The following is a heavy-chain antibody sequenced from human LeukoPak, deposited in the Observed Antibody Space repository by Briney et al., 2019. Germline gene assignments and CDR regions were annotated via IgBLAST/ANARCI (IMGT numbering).Heavy chain of an antibody. D-gene: IGHD1-14*01. CDR3: ARDGAGHYFDY. Sequence: GGSLRLSCAASGFTFSNYAMSWVRQAPGKGLEWVSGISGSGGSTYYADSVKGRLTISRDNSKNTLYLQMDSLRAEDTAVYYCARDGAGHYFDYWGQGALVTVSS. J-gene: IGHJ4*02. CDR2: ISGSGGST. CDR1: GFTFSNYA. V-gene: IGHV3-23*01.